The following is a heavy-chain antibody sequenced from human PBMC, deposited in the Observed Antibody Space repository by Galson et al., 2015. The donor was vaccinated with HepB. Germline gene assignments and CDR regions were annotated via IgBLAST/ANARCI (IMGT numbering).Heavy chain of an antibody. CDR1: GGSISSYY. D-gene: IGHD3-9*01. CDR2: IYYSGST. J-gene: IGHJ4*02. CDR3: ARGTEGIRYFDWSTDYYFDY. Sequence: QVQLQESGPGLVKPSETLSLTCTVSGGSISSYYWSWIRQPPGKGLEWIGYIYYSGSTNYNPSLKGRVTISVDTSKNQFSLKLSSVTAADTAVYYCARGTEGIRYFDWSTDYYFDYWGQGTLVTVSS. V-gene: IGHV4-59*12.